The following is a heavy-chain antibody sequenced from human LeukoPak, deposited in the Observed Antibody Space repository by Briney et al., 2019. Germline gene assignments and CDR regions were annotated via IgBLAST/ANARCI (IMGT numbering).Heavy chain of an antibody. CDR3: ARDPYSSGVFDP. J-gene: IGHJ5*02. Sequence: AGGSLRLSCAASGFTFSSSAMHWVRQAPGKGLEWVAVIWYDGSNKYYADSVKGRFTISRDNSKNTLYLQMNSLRAEDTAVYYCARDPYSSGVFDPWGQGTLVTVSS. CDR1: GFTFSSSA. D-gene: IGHD6-19*01. CDR2: IWYDGSNK. V-gene: IGHV3-33*08.